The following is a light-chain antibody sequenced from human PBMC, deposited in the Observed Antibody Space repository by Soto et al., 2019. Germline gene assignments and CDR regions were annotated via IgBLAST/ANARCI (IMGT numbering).Light chain of an antibody. CDR2: DAS. Sequence: DIQMTQSPSTLSASVGDRVTITCRASQSISSWLAWYQQKPGQAPKLLIYDASSLESGVPSRFSGSGSGTEFTLTISSLQPDDFAPYYCQQYNSYPLTFGGGTKVEIK. V-gene: IGKV1-5*01. CDR3: QQYNSYPLT. CDR1: QSISSW. J-gene: IGKJ4*02.